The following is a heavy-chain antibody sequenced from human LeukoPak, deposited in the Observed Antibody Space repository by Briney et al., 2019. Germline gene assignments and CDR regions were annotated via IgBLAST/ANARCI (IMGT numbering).Heavy chain of an antibody. Sequence: SETLSLTCTVSGGSISSYYWSWIRQPPGKGLEWIGYIYYSGSTNYNPSHKSRVTISVDTSKNQFSLKLSSVTAADTAVYYCARDLQGGYNAYYMDVWGKGTTVTVS. CDR3: ARDLQGGYNAYYMDV. CDR2: IYYSGST. J-gene: IGHJ6*03. CDR1: GGSISSYY. D-gene: IGHD5-24*01. V-gene: IGHV4-59*12.